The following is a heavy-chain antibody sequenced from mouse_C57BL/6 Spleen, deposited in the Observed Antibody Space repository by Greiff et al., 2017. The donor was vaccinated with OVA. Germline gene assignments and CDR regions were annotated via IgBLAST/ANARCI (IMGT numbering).Heavy chain of an antibody. CDR2: INPNNGGT. CDR1: GYTFTDYY. V-gene: IGHV1-26*01. CDR3: ARYYYGGGDY. Sequence: VQLKQSGPELVKPGASVKISCKASGYTFTDYYMNWVKQSHGKSLEWIGDINPNNGGTSYNQKFKGKATLTVDKSSSTAYMELRSLTSEDSAVYYCARYYYGGGDYWGQGTSVTVSS. J-gene: IGHJ4*01. D-gene: IGHD1-1*01.